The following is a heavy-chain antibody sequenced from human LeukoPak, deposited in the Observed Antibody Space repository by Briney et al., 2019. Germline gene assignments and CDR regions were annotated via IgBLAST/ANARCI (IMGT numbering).Heavy chain of an antibody. V-gene: IGHV3-21*01. J-gene: IGHJ4*02. CDR2: ISSSSSFI. Sequence: GGSLRLSCAASGFTFSSYDMKWLRQAPGKGLQWVSSISSSSSFIYYADSVKGRFTISRDNAKNSLYLQMNSLRAEDTAVYYCATSSYGLYWGQGTLVTVSS. CDR3: ATSSYGLY. CDR1: GFTFSSYD. D-gene: IGHD5-18*01.